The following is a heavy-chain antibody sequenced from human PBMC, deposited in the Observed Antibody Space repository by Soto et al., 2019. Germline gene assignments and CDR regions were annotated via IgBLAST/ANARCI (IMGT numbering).Heavy chain of an antibody. J-gene: IGHJ5*02. V-gene: IGHV4-59*01. CDR1: GGSFSGYY. CDR3: AREGIPENWFDP. D-gene: IGHD2-21*01. CDR2: INYSGST. Sequence: PSETLSLTCAVYGGSFSGYYWSWIRQPPGKGLEWIGYINYSGSTNYNPSLKSRVTISVDTSKNQFSLKLSSVTAADTAVYYCAREGIPENWFDPWGQGTLVTVSS.